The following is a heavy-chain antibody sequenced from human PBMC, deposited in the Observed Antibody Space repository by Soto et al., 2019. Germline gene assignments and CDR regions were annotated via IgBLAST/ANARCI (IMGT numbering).Heavy chain of an antibody. Sequence: GGSLRLSCAASGFTFSSYSMNWVRQAPGKGLEWVSSISSSSSYIYYADSVKGRFTISRDNAKNSLYLQMNSLRAEDTAVYYCAKYVAVAGTALYGMDVWGQGTTVTVSS. V-gene: IGHV3-21*01. CDR3: AKYVAVAGTALYGMDV. J-gene: IGHJ6*02. CDR2: ISSSSSYI. CDR1: GFTFSSYS. D-gene: IGHD6-19*01.